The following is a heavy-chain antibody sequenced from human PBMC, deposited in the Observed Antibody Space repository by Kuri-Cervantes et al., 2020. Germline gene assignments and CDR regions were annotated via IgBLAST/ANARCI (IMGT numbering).Heavy chain of an antibody. J-gene: IGHJ5*02. CDR1: GFTVSSNY. CDR3: ARIGTGYKFRFDP. Sequence: GESLKISCAASGFTVSSNYMSWVRQAPGKGLEWVAVIWYDGSYKYYSDSVKGRFTISRDNAKNSLYLQMNSLRAEDTAVYYCARIGTGYKFRFDPWGQGTLVTVSS. CDR2: IWYDGSYK. D-gene: IGHD3-9*01. V-gene: IGHV3-33*08.